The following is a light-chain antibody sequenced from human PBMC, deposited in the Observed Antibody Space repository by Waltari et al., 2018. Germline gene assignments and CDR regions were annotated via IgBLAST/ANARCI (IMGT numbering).Light chain of an antibody. Sequence: QSALTQPASVSGSPGQSITIPCTGTSSDVGGYNFVSWYQQHPGKAPKLMIYEGSKRPSGVSNRFSGSKSGNTASLTISGLQAEDEADYYCCSYAGSSKVFGGGTKLTVL. V-gene: IGLV2-23*01. J-gene: IGLJ3*02. CDR2: EGS. CDR1: SSDVGGYNF. CDR3: CSYAGSSKV.